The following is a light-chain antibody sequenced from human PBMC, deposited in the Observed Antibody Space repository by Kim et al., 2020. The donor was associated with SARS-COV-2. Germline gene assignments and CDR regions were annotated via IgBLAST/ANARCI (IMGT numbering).Light chain of an antibody. J-gene: IGKJ4*01. CDR1: QTISTW. Sequence: DIQMTQSPSTLSASVGDSVTITCRASQTISTWLAWYRQKPGKAPDLLIYTASTLEGGVPSRFSGSGSGTEFTLTINSVQPEDFATYYCQQYNSYPLTFGGGTKVDIK. CDR2: TAS. CDR3: QQYNSYPLT. V-gene: IGKV1-5*03.